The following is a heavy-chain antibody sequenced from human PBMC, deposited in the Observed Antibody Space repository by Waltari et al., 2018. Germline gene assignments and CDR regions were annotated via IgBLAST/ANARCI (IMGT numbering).Heavy chain of an antibody. Sequence: QEQLVESGGGVVQPATSLRPSCAASEFTFSNYGMHWVRQAPGKGLEWVASSLYDGSKAFYGDSLKGRFAISRDNAKKTLFLQMDSLRPEDTAVYYCAKDYCAGGSCYIDHWGLGTLVTVSS. J-gene: IGHJ4*02. CDR2: SLYDGSKA. V-gene: IGHV3-30*18. CDR3: AKDYCAGGSCYIDH. D-gene: IGHD2-15*01. CDR1: EFTFSNYG.